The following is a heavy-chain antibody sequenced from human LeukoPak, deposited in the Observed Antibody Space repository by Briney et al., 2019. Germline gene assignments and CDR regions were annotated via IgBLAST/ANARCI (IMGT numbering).Heavy chain of an antibody. CDR2: IYYSGST. V-gene: IGHV4-31*03. J-gene: IGHJ4*02. CDR1: GGSISSGGYY. D-gene: IGHD6-13*01. CDR3: ARGGSSSWYGGFGSHYFDY. Sequence: PSETLSLTCTVSGGSISSGGYYWSWIRQHPGKGLEWIGYIYYSGSTYYNPSLKSRVTISGDTSKNQFSLKLSSVTAADTAVYYCARGGSSSWYGGFGSHYFDYWGQGTLATVSS.